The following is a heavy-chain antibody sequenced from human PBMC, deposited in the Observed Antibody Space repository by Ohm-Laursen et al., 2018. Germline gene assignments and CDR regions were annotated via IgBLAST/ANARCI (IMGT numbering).Heavy chain of an antibody. Sequence: SLRLSCSASGFTFSNAWMSWVRQAPGKGLEWVGRIKSKTDGGTTDYAAPVKGRFTISRDDSKNTLYLQMNSLKTEDTAVYYCTTEDSYGTSIDYWGQGTLVTVSS. J-gene: IGHJ4*02. CDR1: GFTFSNAW. CDR3: TTEDSYGTSIDY. CDR2: IKSKTDGGTT. V-gene: IGHV3-15*01. D-gene: IGHD5-18*01.